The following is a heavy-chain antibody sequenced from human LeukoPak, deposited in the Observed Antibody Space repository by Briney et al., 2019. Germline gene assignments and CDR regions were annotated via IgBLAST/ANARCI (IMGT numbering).Heavy chain of an antibody. D-gene: IGHD6-19*01. CDR3: AREGAVAGHDY. V-gene: IGHV4-59*01. Sequence: SETLSLTCTVSGGSISSYYWSWFRQPPGKGLEWIGYIYHSGSTNYNPSLKSRVTVSVDTSKNQFSLKLSSVTAADTAVYYCAREGAVAGHDYWGQGTLVTVSS. J-gene: IGHJ4*02. CDR2: IYHSGST. CDR1: GGSISSYY.